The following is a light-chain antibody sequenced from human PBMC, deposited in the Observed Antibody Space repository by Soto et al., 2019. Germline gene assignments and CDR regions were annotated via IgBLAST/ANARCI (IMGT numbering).Light chain of an antibody. Sequence: DIQMTQSPSTLSASVGDRVTITCRASQHISSWLAWYQQKPGKAPKLLIYDASSLESGVPSRFSGSGSGTDFTLTISSLQPDDFATYYCQQYNTHCGTFGPGTKVDIK. CDR1: QHISSW. V-gene: IGKV1-5*01. J-gene: IGKJ3*01. CDR3: QQYNTHCGT. CDR2: DAS.